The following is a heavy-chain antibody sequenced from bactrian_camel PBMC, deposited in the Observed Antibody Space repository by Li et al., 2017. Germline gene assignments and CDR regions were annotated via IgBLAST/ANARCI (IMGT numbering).Heavy chain of an antibody. CDR2: IYTADGRT. J-gene: IGHJ4*01. Sequence: HVQLVESGGGLVQPGGSLRLSCAASGYTRSNNWVHWVRQAPGKGLEWVSTIYTADGRTKSADSVKDRFTMSRDNAKNMLYLQKNSLKPEDTAMYYCAAVCSPRGGPWYQPIKYNYWGQGTQVTVS. D-gene: IGHD2*01. CDR1: GYTRSNNW. V-gene: IGHV3S1*01. CDR3: AAVCSPRGGPWYQPIKYNY.